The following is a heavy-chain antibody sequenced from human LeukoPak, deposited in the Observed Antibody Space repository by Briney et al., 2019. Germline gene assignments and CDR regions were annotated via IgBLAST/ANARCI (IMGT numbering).Heavy chain of an antibody. CDR3: ARLLYSSANIDY. CDR2: IYYSGTT. Sequence: SETLSLTCTVSGGTISSSSYYWGWIRQPPGKGLEWIGTIYYSGTTYYNPSLKSRVTVSVDTSKNQFSLKPSSVTAADTAVYYCARLLYSSANIDYWGQGTLVTVSS. J-gene: IGHJ4*02. V-gene: IGHV4-39*01. CDR1: GGTISSSSYY. D-gene: IGHD6-19*01.